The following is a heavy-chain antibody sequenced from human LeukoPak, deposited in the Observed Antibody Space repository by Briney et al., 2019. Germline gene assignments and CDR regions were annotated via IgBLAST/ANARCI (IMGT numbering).Heavy chain of an antibody. D-gene: IGHD1-1*01. J-gene: IGHJ4*02. V-gene: IGHV4-39*01. CDR2: IFYSGST. CDR3: ARLGHTNTGGLKGFDF. CDR1: GASISSRASY. Sequence: PETLSLTCSVSGASISSRASYWGWLRQPPGKGLQWIGNIFYSGSTHFDPSLKSRVTISIDTSKNQFSLKLRSVTAADTAVYYCARLGHTNTGGLKGFDFWGQGTLVTVSS.